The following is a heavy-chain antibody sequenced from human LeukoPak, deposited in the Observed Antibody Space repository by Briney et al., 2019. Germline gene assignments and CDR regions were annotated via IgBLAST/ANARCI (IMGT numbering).Heavy chain of an antibody. V-gene: IGHV1-69*06. Sequence: ASVKVSCKASGYTFTGYYMHWVRQAPGQGLEWMGGIIPIFGTANYAQKFQGRVTITADKSTSTAYMELSSLRSEDTAVYYCARKYSSSWYGYYYYYMDVWGKGTTVTISS. CDR3: ARKYSSSWYGYYYYYMDV. J-gene: IGHJ6*03. CDR1: GYTFTGYY. CDR2: IIPIFGTA. D-gene: IGHD6-13*01.